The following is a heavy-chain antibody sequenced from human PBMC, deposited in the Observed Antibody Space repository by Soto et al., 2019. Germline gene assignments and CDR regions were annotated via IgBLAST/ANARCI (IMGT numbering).Heavy chain of an antibody. Sequence: SVKVSCKASGGTFSSYAISWVRQAPGQGLEWMGGIIPIFGTANYAQKFQGRVTITADESTSTACMELSSLRSEDTAVYYCARGPRPRRPAAIHYWGQGTLVTVSS. CDR1: GGTFSSYA. J-gene: IGHJ4*02. V-gene: IGHV1-69*13. CDR3: ARGPRPRRPAAIHY. CDR2: IIPIFGTA. D-gene: IGHD2-2*01.